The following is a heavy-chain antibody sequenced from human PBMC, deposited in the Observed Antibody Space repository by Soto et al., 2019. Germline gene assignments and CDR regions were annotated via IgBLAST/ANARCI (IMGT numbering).Heavy chain of an antibody. V-gene: IGHV3-21*01. CDR2: ISGSSSYI. D-gene: IGHD2-2*01. CDR3: ARDWSPAGTYGMDV. CDR1: GFTFYNYA. Sequence: EVQMLESGGGLVQPGGSLRLSCAASGFTFYNYAMNWVRQAPGKGLEWVSAISGSSSYIYYADSVKGRFTISRDNSKNTLYLQMNSLRAEDTAVYYCARDWSPAGTYGMDVWGQGTTVTVSS. J-gene: IGHJ6*02.